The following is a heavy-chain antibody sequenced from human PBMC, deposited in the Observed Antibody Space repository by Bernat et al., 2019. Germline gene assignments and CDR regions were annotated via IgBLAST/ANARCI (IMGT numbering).Heavy chain of an antibody. CDR2: ISSSSSTI. D-gene: IGHD3-3*01. J-gene: IGHJ4*02. V-gene: IGHV3-48*02. Sequence: EVQLVESGGGLVQPGGSLRLSCAASGFTFSSYSMNWVRQAPGKGLEWVSYISSSSSTIYYADSVKGRFTTSRDNAKNSLYLQMNSLRDEDTAVYYCAANYDFWSGYPNDFDYWGQGTLVTVSS. CDR3: AANYDFWSGYPNDFDY. CDR1: GFTFSSYS.